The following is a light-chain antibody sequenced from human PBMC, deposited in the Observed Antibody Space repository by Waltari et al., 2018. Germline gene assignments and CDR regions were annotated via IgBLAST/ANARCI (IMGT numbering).Light chain of an antibody. V-gene: IGLV2-11*03. CDR2: DVT. J-gene: IGLJ1*01. Sequence: CYRQHHCKPPKLIINDVTKWLSGVSDRFSVSKSGNTASLTISELQPEDEAYYYCCSYARSNTYVFGTGTKVIVL. CDR3: CSYARSNTYV.